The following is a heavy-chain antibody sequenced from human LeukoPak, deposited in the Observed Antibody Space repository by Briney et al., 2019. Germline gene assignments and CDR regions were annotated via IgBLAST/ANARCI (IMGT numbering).Heavy chain of an antibody. J-gene: IGHJ4*02. V-gene: IGHV3-66*01. CDR3: ARDLGSSADY. Sequence: GGSLRLSCAASGFTVSSNYMTWVRQAPGKGLEWVSVFYSGGRTDYADCVKGRFTISRDNSKNTLYLQMNSLRVEDTAVYYCARDLGSSADYWGQGTLVTVSS. CDR2: FYSGGRT. CDR1: GFTVSSNY. D-gene: IGHD6-6*01.